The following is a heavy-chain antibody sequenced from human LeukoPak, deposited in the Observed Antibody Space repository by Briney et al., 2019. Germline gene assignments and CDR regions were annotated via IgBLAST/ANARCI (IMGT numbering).Heavy chain of an antibody. CDR1: GFTLSSYW. CDR3: ARGGAVGDY. Sequence: GGSLRLSCAASGFTLSSYWMMWVRQAPGKGPEWVANIKEDGSETYYVDSVKGRFTISRDNAKNSLFLQMNSLRAEDTALYYCARGGAVGDYWGQGTLVTVSS. V-gene: IGHV3-7*01. D-gene: IGHD4-23*01. J-gene: IGHJ4*02. CDR2: IKEDGSET.